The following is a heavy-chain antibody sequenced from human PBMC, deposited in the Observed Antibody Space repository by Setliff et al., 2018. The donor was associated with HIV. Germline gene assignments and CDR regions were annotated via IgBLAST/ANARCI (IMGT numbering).Heavy chain of an antibody. CDR3: ARGASGSYYYYYYYYMDV. J-gene: IGHJ6*03. CDR2: IYTSGST. CDR1: GGSISSGSYY. D-gene: IGHD3-10*01. Sequence: PSETLSLTCSVSGGSISSGSYYWSWIRQPAGKGLEWIGHIYTSGSTYYNPSLKSRVAISVDTSKNHFSLKLSSVTAADTAVYYCARGASGSYYYYYYYYMDVWGKGTTVTVSS. V-gene: IGHV4-61*09.